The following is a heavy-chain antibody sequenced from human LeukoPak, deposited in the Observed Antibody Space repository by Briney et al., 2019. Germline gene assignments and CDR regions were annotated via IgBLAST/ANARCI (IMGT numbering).Heavy chain of an antibody. CDR1: GFTFGSYG. CDR2: IRSDGSNK. Sequence: PGGSLRLSCAASGFTFGSYGMHWVRQAPGKGLEWVTFIRSDGSNKYYADSVKGRFTISRDNSKNTLYLQMNTLIADDTAVYYCARHFSVAESIDYWGQGTLVTVSS. V-gene: IGHV3-30*02. CDR3: ARHFSVAESIDY. D-gene: IGHD6-19*01. J-gene: IGHJ4*02.